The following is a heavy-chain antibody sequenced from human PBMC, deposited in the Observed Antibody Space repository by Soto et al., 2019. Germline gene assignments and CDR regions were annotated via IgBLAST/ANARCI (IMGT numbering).Heavy chain of an antibody. CDR2: IYYSGST. CDR3: AGGSGSYYTSLIYS. D-gene: IGHD3-10*01. V-gene: IGHV4-59*01. J-gene: IGHJ4*02. CDR1: VGSISSYY. Sequence: PSETLSLTCTVSVGSISSYYWSWIRQPPGKGLEWIGYIYYSGSTNYNPSLKSRVTISVDTSKNQFSLKLSSVTAADTAVYYCAGGSGSYYTSLIYSWGQAALLT.